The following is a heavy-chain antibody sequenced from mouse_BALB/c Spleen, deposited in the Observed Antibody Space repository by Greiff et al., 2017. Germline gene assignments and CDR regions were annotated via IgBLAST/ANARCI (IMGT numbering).Heavy chain of an antibody. CDR3: TRDRGIYYGNYGAMDY. D-gene: IGHD2-1*01. Sequence: EVKVVESGGGLVKPGGSLKLSCAASGFTFSSYTMSWVRQTPEKRLEWVATISSGGSYTYYPDSVKGRFTISRDNAKNTLYLQMSSLKSEDTAMYYCTRDRGIYYGNYGAMDYWGQGTSVTVSS. CDR2: ISSGGSYT. J-gene: IGHJ4*01. CDR1: GFTFSSYT. V-gene: IGHV5-6-4*01.